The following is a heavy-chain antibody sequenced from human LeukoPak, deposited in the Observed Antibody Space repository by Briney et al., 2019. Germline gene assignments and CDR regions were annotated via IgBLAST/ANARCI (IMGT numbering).Heavy chain of an antibody. J-gene: IGHJ6*02. Sequence: SQTLSLTCAISGDSVSSNSVTWNWVRQSPSRGLEWLGRTFYRSKWCYDYAESVKSRITINPDTSKNQFSLQLNSVTPEDTAVYFCAAGRPSYYGMDVWGQGTTVIVSS. CDR2: TFYRSKWCY. D-gene: IGHD6-19*01. CDR1: GDSVSSNSVT. CDR3: AAGRPSYYGMDV. V-gene: IGHV6-1*01.